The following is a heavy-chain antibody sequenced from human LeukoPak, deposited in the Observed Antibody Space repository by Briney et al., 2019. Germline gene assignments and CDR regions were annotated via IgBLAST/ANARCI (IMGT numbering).Heavy chain of an antibody. CDR2: IYHSGST. D-gene: IGHD6-13*01. V-gene: IGHV4-38-2*02. CDR1: GYSISSGYY. Sequence: PSETLSLTCTVSGYSISSGYYWGWIRQPPGKGLEWIGSIYHSGSTYYNPSLKSRVTISVDTSKNQFSLKLSSVTAADTAVYFCARAYRSSWYANWFDPWGQGTLVTVSS. J-gene: IGHJ5*02. CDR3: ARAYRSSWYANWFDP.